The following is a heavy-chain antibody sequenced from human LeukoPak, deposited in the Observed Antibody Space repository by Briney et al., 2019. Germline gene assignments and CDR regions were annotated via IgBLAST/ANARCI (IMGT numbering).Heavy chain of an antibody. CDR2: ISWNSGSI. Sequence: PGGSLRLSCAASGFTFDDYAMHWVRQALGKGLEWVSGISWNSGSIGYADSVKGRFTISRDNAKNSLYLQMNSLRAEDTALYYCAKGGYYSPGHFDYWGQGTLVTVSS. V-gene: IGHV3-9*01. J-gene: IGHJ4*02. CDR3: AKGGYYSPGHFDY. D-gene: IGHD3-22*01. CDR1: GFTFDDYA.